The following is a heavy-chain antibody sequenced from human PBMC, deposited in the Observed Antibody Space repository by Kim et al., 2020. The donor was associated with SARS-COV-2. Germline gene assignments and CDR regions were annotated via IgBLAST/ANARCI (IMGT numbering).Heavy chain of an antibody. CDR1: GYSFTSYW. CDR3: ARQGNYGSGSYVLMY. Sequence: GESLKISCKGSGYSFTSYWISWVRQMPGKGLEWMGRIDPSDSYTNYSPSFQGHVTISADKSISTAYLQWSSLKASDTAMYYCARQGNYGSGSYVLMYWGQGTLVTVSS. D-gene: IGHD3-10*01. V-gene: IGHV5-10-1*01. J-gene: IGHJ4*02. CDR2: IDPSDSYT.